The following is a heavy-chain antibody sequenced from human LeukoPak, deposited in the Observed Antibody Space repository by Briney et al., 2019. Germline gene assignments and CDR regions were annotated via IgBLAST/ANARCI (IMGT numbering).Heavy chain of an antibody. CDR1: GFTFSSYG. V-gene: IGHV3-23*01. J-gene: IGHJ4*02. CDR2: ISGSGGST. CDR3: ATSPSIAVAGTGGDY. Sequence: PGGSLRLSCAASGFTFSSYGMSWVRQAPGKGLEWVSAISGSGGSTYYADSVKGRFTISRDNSKNTLYLQMNSLRAEDTAVYYCATSPSIAVAGTGGDYWGQGTLVTVSS. D-gene: IGHD6-19*01.